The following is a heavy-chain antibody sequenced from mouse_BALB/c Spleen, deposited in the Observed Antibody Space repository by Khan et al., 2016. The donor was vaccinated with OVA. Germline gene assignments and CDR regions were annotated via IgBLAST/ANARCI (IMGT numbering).Heavy chain of an antibody. Sequence: QMQLEESGPGLVAPSQSLSITCTVSGFSLTGYGVNWVRQPPGKGLEWLGMIWGDGSTDYNSALKSRLNLSKDNSKSQVFLKMNSLQTDDTARYYCARAYYSNYREAMDYWGQGTSVTVSS. CDR3: ARAYYSNYREAMDY. J-gene: IGHJ4*01. CDR1: GFSLTGYG. CDR2: IWGDGST. V-gene: IGHV2-6-7*01. D-gene: IGHD2-5*01.